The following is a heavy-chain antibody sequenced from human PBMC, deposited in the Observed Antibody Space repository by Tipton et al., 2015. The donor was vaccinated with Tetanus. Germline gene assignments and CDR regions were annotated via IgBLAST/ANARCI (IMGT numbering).Heavy chain of an antibody. CDR1: GFTFSNYA. Sequence: SLRLSCAASGFTFSNYAMHWVRQAPGKGLEWVAVTSFDGNNKDYADSVKGRFTISRDNSKNTLYLQMNSLRPEDTAVYYCAKEFQRARIRFFDSWGQGTQVTASS. V-gene: IGHV3-30-3*02. CDR3: AKEFQRARIRFFDS. CDR2: TSFDGNNK. D-gene: IGHD2-15*01. J-gene: IGHJ4*02.